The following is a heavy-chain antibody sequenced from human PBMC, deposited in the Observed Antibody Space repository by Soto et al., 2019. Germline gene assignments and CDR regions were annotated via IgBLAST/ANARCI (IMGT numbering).Heavy chain of an antibody. Sequence: XETLSLTCTVSSGSISSHYWSGVRQAPGKGLEWIGHIYYRGSTTYNPSLRSRSTISVDTSNNQFSLKLNSVTTADTAVYYCARDGREASGMDVWGQGTKVTVSS. CDR3: ARDGREASGMDV. CDR1: SGSISSHY. D-gene: IGHD1-26*01. J-gene: IGHJ6*02. CDR2: IYYRGST. V-gene: IGHV4-59*11.